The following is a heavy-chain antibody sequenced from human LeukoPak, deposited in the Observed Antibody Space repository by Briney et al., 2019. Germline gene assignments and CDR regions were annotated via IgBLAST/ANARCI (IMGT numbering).Heavy chain of an antibody. D-gene: IGHD6-13*01. V-gene: IGHV1-18*01. CDR2: VSAHNGNR. CDR1: GYTFSSYG. Sequence: ASVKVSCKASGYTFSSYGISWVRQAPGQGLEWMGWVSAHNGNRNYAQKFQGRVTMTEDTSTDTAYMELSSLRSEDTAVYYCATPGGIAAAENFDYWGQGTLVTVSS. CDR3: ATPGGIAAAENFDY. J-gene: IGHJ4*02.